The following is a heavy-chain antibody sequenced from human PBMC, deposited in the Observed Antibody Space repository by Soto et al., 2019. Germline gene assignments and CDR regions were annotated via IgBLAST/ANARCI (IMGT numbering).Heavy chain of an antibody. CDR3: TGAYYDIDGYILAA. J-gene: IGHJ5*02. D-gene: IGHD3-22*01. V-gene: IGHV4-59*01. Sequence: SSETLSLTCSVSGDSISRGYWTWLRYPPGKGPEWIGYIYLGCSINYNPSRTSRVIISVDTAKDQFSLSLSSVTAADTAVYYCTGAYYDIDGYILAAWGQGTSVTVPQ. CDR1: GDSISRGY. CDR2: IYLGCSI.